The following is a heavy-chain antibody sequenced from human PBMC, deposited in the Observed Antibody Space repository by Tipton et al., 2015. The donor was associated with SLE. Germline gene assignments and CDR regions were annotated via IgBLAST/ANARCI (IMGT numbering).Heavy chain of an antibody. CDR1: GAAISAYY. V-gene: IGHV4-59*12. CDR3: ARAFTYDYWSADSGTPSLAYFDY. CDR2: VSYSGST. J-gene: IGHJ4*01. Sequence: TLSLTCSVSGAAISAYYWSWVRQPPGKGLEWIGYVSYSGSTNYNPSLKSRVTISVDTSKDQFSLKVTSVTAADTAVYFCARAFTYDYWSADSGTPSLAYFDYWGHGTLVTVSS. D-gene: IGHD3-3*01.